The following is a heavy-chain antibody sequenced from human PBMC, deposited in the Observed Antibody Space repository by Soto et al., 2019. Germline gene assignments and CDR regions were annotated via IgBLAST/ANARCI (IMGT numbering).Heavy chain of an antibody. D-gene: IGHD6-6*01. CDR3: ARLKEGYSSSYENYYYYYGMDV. Sequence: PGESLKISFKGSGYSFTSYWIGWVRQMPGKGLEWMGIIYPGDSDTRYSPSFQGQVTISADKSISTAYLQWSSLKASDTAMYYCARLKEGYSSSYENYYYYYGMDVWGQGTTVTV. CDR1: GYSFTSYW. CDR2: IYPGDSDT. J-gene: IGHJ6*02. V-gene: IGHV5-51*01.